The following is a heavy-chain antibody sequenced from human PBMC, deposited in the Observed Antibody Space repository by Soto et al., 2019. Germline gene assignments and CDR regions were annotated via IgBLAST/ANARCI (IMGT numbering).Heavy chain of an antibody. CDR1: GYTFTGYY. CDR2: INPNSGGT. Sequence: GASVKVSCKASGYTFTGYYMHWVRHAPGQGLEWMGWINPNSGGTNYAQKFQGWVTMTRDTSISTAYMELSRLRSDDTAVYYCARDSRYYYGSGYAFDIWGQGTMVTVSS. D-gene: IGHD3-10*01. V-gene: IGHV1-2*04. CDR3: ARDSRYYYGSGYAFDI. J-gene: IGHJ3*02.